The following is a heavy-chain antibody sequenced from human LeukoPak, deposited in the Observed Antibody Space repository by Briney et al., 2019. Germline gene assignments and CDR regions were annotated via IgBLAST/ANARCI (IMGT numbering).Heavy chain of an antibody. CDR3: AKDGGRYYYYYMDV. D-gene: IGHD3-16*01. CDR2: ISWNSGSI. Sequence: GGSLRLSCAASGFTFDDYAMHWVRQAPGKGLEWVSGISWNSGSIGYADSVKGRFTISRDNAKNSLYLQMNSLRAEDTALYYCAKDGGRYYYYYMDVWGKGTTVTISS. J-gene: IGHJ6*03. CDR1: GFTFDDYA. V-gene: IGHV3-9*01.